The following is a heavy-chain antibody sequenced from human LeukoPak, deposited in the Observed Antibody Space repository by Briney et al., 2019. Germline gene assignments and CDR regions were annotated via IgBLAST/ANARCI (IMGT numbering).Heavy chain of an antibody. Sequence: PSETLSLTCAVSGGSISSTNWWGWVRQPPGKGLEWIGEIYHSGSTNYNPSLKSRVTMSVDTSKNQFSLKLSSVTAADTAVYYCARAVGSGSFQTYYYYMDVWGKGTTVTISS. CDR3: ARAVGSGSFQTYYYYMDV. CDR1: GGSISSTNW. J-gene: IGHJ6*03. V-gene: IGHV4-4*02. CDR2: IYHSGST. D-gene: IGHD3-10*01.